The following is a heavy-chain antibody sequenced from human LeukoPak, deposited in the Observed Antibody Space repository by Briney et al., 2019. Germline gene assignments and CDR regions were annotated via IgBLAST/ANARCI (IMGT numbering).Heavy chain of an antibody. V-gene: IGHV3-23*01. J-gene: IGHJ6*03. D-gene: IGHD5-12*01. CDR2: ISGAGDIT. CDR1: EFIVSSYA. Sequence: GGSLRLSCAPSEFIVSSYAMSWVRQAPGKGLEWVSVISGAGDITYYADSVKGRFTISRDYSKNMLYLQMNSLGADDTAVYFCAKGVVATIVASDYYMDVWGKGTTVTVSS. CDR3: AKGVVATIVASDYYMDV.